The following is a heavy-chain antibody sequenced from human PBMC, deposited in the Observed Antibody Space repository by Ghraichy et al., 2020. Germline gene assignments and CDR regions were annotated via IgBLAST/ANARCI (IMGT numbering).Heavy chain of an antibody. Sequence: GGSLRLSCVASGFTIGSFWMHWVRQAPGKGLVWVSPVQTDENERAYADFVKGRFTISRDYTKNTLYLQMNSLKAEDTAVYFCARSKYYYDGSGYYYAPEFWGQGTLVTVSS. V-gene: IGHV3-74*01. CDR2: VQTDENER. CDR3: ARSKYYYDGSGYYYAPEF. J-gene: IGHJ4*02. CDR1: GFTIGSFW. D-gene: IGHD3-22*01.